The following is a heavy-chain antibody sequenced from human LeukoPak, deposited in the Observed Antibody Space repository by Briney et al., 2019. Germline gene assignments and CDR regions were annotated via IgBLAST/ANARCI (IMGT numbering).Heavy chain of an antibody. CDR2: IYPGDSDT. V-gene: IGHV5-51*01. CDR3: GRHGRSIAVAGTLFALDV. Sequence: GESLKISCQGSGYSFTSYWIGWVRQMPGKGLEWMGIIYPGDSDTRYSPSFQGQVTISADKSISTAYLQWSSLKASDTAMYYCGRHGRSIAVAGTLFALDVWGKGTTVTISS. D-gene: IGHD6-19*01. J-gene: IGHJ6*04. CDR1: GYSFTSYW.